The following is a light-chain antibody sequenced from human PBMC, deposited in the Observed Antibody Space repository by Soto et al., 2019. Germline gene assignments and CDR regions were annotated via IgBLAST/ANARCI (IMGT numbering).Light chain of an antibody. J-gene: IGKJ2*01. Sequence: EIVLTQSPGTLSLSPGERAPLSCRASKSVSSSYLAWYQQKPGQAPRLLIYGASSRATGIPDRFSGSGSGTDFILTINRLEPEDFAVYYCQQYGGSHPYTFGQGTKLEIK. CDR2: GAS. V-gene: IGKV3-20*01. CDR1: KSVSSSY. CDR3: QQYGGSHPYT.